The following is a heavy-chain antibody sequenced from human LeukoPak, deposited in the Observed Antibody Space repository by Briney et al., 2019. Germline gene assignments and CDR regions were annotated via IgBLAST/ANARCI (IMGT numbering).Heavy chain of an antibody. Sequence: GASVKVSCKASGYTFTGYYMHWVRQAPGQGLEWMGWINPNSGGTNYAQKFQGRVTMTRDTSISTAYMELSRLRSGDTAVYYCARDRSSAESPYGMDVWGQGTTVTVSS. J-gene: IGHJ6*02. CDR2: INPNSGGT. D-gene: IGHD6-6*01. CDR1: GYTFTGYY. V-gene: IGHV1-2*02. CDR3: ARDRSSAESPYGMDV.